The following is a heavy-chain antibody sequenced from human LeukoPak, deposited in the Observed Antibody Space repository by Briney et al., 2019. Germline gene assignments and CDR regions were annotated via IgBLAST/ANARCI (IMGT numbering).Heavy chain of an antibody. V-gene: IGHV1-46*01. CDR1: GYTFTSYY. J-gene: IGHJ4*02. CDR3: ARIRTRGLWFGEFVY. CDR2: IDPSGGST. D-gene: IGHD3-10*01. Sequence: GASVKVPCKASGYTFTSYYMHWVRQAPGQGLEWMGIIDPSGGSTSYAQRFQGRVTMTRDTSANTVYMEVSSLRSDDTAVYYCARIRTRGLWFGEFVYWGQGTLVTVSS.